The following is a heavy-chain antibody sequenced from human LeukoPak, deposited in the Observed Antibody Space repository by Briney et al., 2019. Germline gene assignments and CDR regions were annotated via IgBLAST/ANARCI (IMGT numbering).Heavy chain of an antibody. CDR2: IYYDGST. D-gene: IGHD6-19*01. Sequence: SETLSLTCTVSGGSISSSSYYWGWIRQPPGKGLEWIGSIYYDGSTNYNPSLKSRVTISVDTSKNQFSLRLTSVTAADTAVYYCARVGVAGPYYFDYWGQGTLVTVSS. CDR3: ARVGVAGPYYFDY. CDR1: GGSISSSSYY. J-gene: IGHJ4*02. V-gene: IGHV4-39*07.